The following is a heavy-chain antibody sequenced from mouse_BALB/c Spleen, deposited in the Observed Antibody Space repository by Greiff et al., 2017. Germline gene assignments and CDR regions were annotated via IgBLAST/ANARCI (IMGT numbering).Heavy chain of an antibody. V-gene: IGHV14-3*02. J-gene: IGHJ4*01. CDR3: ARDHFFYAMDY. CDR1: GFNIKDTY. Sequence: EVQLQQSGAELVKPGASVKLSCTASGFNIKDTYMHWVKQRPEQGLEWIGRIDPANGNTKYDPKFQGKATITADTSSNTAYLQLSSLTSEDTAVYYCARDHFFYAMDYWGQGTSVTVSS. CDR2: IDPANGNT.